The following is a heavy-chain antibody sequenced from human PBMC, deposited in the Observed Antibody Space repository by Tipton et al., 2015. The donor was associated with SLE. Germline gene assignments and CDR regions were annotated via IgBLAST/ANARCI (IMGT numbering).Heavy chain of an antibody. CDR1: GASIKSFTDY. CDR3: ARETGDHAFDI. J-gene: IGHJ3*02. D-gene: IGHD7-27*01. CDR2: ISYSGNTYT. V-gene: IGHV4-39*07. Sequence: GLVKPSETLSLTCSVSGASIKSFTDYWGWIRQPPGKGLEWIGSISYSGNTYTYYNPSLESRVTVSVDTSKNQFSLKLNSVTAADTAVYYCARETGDHAFDIWGQGTVVTVAS.